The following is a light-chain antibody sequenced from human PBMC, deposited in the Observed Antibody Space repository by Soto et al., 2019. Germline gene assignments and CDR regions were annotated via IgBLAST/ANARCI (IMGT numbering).Light chain of an antibody. CDR2: GAS. CDR1: QSINIY. Sequence: IQMTQSPSSLSASVGDSVTVTCRASQSINIYLNWYQQKPGKAPTLLIYGASSLQSGVPSRFTGGGSRTDFTLTISSLQHEDFATYYCQQSYRTPYTCGQGTKMEIK. CDR3: QQSYRTPYT. V-gene: IGKV1-39*01. J-gene: IGKJ2*01.